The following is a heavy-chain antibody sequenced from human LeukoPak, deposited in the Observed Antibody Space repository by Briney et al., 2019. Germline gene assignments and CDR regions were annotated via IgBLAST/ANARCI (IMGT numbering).Heavy chain of an antibody. Sequence: SVKVSCKASGGTFKSYAISWVRQAPAQGLEWMGRIIPILGIANYAQKFQGRVTITADKSTSTAYMELSSLRSEDTAVYYCAREGSWYSSSPADWGQGTLVTVSS. V-gene: IGHV1-69*04. CDR1: GGTFKSYA. D-gene: IGHD6-6*01. J-gene: IGHJ4*02. CDR2: IIPILGIA. CDR3: AREGSWYSSSPAD.